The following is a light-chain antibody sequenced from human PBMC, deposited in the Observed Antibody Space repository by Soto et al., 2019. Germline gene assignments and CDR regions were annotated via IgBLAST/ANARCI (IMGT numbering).Light chain of an antibody. J-gene: IGKJ1*01. CDR2: GAS. V-gene: IGKV3-20*01. Sequence: EIVLTQYTGTLSLSSGDRATLSCRASQSVSKKYLAWQQPKPGPAPRLLIYGASNRATGIPDRFSGGGSGTDFTLTISRLEPEDFAVYYCQQYGSSGTFGQGTKVDIK. CDR3: QQYGSSGT. CDR1: QSVSKKY.